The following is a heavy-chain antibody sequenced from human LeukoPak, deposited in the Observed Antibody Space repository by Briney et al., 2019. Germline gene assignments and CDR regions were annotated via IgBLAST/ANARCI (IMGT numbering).Heavy chain of an antibody. CDR1: GGSFSGYY. CDR3: AGTYYYDSSGYRRHLRAFDY. D-gene: IGHD3-22*01. Sequence: PSETLSLTCAVYGGSFSGYYWSWIRQPPGKGLEWIGEINHSGSTNYNPSLKSRVTISVDTSKNQFSLRLSSVTAADTAVYYCAGTYYYDSSGYRRHLRAFDYWGQGTPVTVSS. V-gene: IGHV4-34*01. J-gene: IGHJ4*02. CDR2: INHSGST.